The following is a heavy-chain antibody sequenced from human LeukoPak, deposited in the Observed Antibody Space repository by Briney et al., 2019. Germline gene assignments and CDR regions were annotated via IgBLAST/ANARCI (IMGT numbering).Heavy chain of an antibody. J-gene: IGHJ4*02. D-gene: IGHD4-17*01. Sequence: PGGSLRLSCAASGFTFDDYAMHWVRQAPGKGLGWVSGISWNSGSIGYADSVKGRFTISRDNAKNSLYLQMNSLRAEDMALYYCAKATVTTYGLGDYFDYWGQGTLVTVSS. V-gene: IGHV3-9*03. CDR2: ISWNSGSI. CDR1: GFTFDDYA. CDR3: AKATVTTYGLGDYFDY.